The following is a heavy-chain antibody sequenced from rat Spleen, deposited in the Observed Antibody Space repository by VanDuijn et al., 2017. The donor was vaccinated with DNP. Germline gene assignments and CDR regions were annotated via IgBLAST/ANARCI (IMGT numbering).Heavy chain of an antibody. V-gene: IGHV5S10*01. D-gene: IGHD1-2*01. CDR3: TTPRITISAPS. CDR2: IIYDGSRT. Sequence: EVQLVESGGGLGQPGRSLKLSCVASGFTFSGYNMAWVRQAPKKGLEWVATIIYDGSRTYYRDSVKGRFTISRDNAKSTLYLQMDSLRSEDTATYYCTTPRITISAPSWGQGVMVTVSS. J-gene: IGHJ2*01. CDR1: GFTFSGYN.